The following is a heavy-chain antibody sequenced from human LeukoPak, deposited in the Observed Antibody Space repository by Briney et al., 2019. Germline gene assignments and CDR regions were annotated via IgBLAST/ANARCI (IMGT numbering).Heavy chain of an antibody. Sequence: PSQTLSLTCTVSGGSISSGSYYWSWIRQPAGKGLEWIGRIYTSGSTNYNPSLKSRLTISVDTSKNQLSLKLSSVTAADTAVYYCAREEDIVVVPAALYYYYMDVWGKGTTVTVSS. CDR2: IYTSGST. CDR1: GGSISSGSYY. D-gene: IGHD2-2*01. J-gene: IGHJ6*03. CDR3: AREEDIVVVPAALYYYYMDV. V-gene: IGHV4-61*02.